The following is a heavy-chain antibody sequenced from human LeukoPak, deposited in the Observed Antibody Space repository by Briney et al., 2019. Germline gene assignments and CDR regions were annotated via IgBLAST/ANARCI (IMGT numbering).Heavy chain of an antibody. D-gene: IGHD1-26*01. J-gene: IGHJ4*02. V-gene: IGHV4-34*01. CDR1: GGSFSGYY. CDR3: ARGVGSGSYFFN. CDR2: INRGGDT. Sequence: SETLSLTCAVYGGSFSGYYWTWIRQPPGEGLEWIGEINRGGDTNYNPSLKSRVTISVDTSKTQVSLKLSSVTAADTAVYYCARGVGSGSYFFNWGQGTLVTVSS.